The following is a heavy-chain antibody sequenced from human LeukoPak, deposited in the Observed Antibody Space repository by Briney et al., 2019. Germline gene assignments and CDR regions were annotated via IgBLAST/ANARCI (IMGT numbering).Heavy chain of an antibody. Sequence: SETLSLTCTVSGGSISSSSYYWGWIRQPPGKGLEWIGSIYYSGSTYYNPSLKSRVTISVDTSKNQFSLKLSSVTAADTAVYYCALFYSDNSGYLFDYWGQGTLVTVSS. D-gene: IGHD3-22*01. J-gene: IGHJ4*02. CDR3: ALFYSDNSGYLFDY. V-gene: IGHV4-39*01. CDR2: IYYSGST. CDR1: GGSISSSSYY.